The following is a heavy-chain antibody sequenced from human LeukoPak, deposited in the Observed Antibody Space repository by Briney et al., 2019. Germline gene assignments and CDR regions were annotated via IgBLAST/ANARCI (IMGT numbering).Heavy chain of an antibody. V-gene: IGHV3-53*01. CDR3: ARGLWSGFNY. Sequence: PGGSLRLSCAASGFTVGTNYMNWVRQAPGKGLEWVSTIYSGGSTYYADSVKGRFTISRDISKNTLYLQMNSLRAEDTAVYYCARGLWSGFNYWGQGTLVTVSS. CDR1: GFTVGTNY. D-gene: IGHD3-3*01. CDR2: IYSGGST. J-gene: IGHJ4*02.